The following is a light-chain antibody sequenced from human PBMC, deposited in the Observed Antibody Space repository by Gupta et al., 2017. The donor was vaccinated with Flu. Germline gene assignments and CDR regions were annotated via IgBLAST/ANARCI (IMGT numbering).Light chain of an antibody. Sequence: ITISCTGTSSNVGGYNYDSWYQQHPGKTPNLMIYDVSNRPSGVSTRFSAAKSGNTASLTISGLQAEDEADYYCSSYTSSSTPVVFGGGTKLTVL. V-gene: IGLV2-14*04. CDR2: DVS. J-gene: IGLJ2*01. CDR1: SSNVGGYNY. CDR3: SSYTSSSTPVV.